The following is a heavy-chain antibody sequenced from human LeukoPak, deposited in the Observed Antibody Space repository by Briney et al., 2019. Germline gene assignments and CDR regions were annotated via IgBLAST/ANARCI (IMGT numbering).Heavy chain of an antibody. J-gene: IGHJ4*02. Sequence: ETLSLTCTVSGGSISSYYWSWIRQPPGKGLEWIGYIYYSGTTNYNPSLKSRVTISVDTSKNQFSLKLSSVAAADTAVYYSARGVYIAAAQYGYWGQGTLVTVSS. D-gene: IGHD6-13*01. V-gene: IGHV4-59*01. CDR3: ARGVYIAAAQYGY. CDR2: IYYSGTT. CDR1: GGSISSYY.